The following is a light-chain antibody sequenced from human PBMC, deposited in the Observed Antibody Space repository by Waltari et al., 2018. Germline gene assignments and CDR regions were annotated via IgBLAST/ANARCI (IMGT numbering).Light chain of an antibody. CDR3: QQRYSTPWT. CDR1: QSISSY. J-gene: IGKJ2*02. CDR2: AAS. V-gene: IGKV1-39*01. Sequence: IQLTQSPSSLSTSVGDRVTITCRSSQSISSYLTWYQQKPGKAPKLLIYAASTLQSGVPSRFSGSGSGTDFTLTISSLQREDFVTYYCQQRYSTPWTFGQGTRLEIK.